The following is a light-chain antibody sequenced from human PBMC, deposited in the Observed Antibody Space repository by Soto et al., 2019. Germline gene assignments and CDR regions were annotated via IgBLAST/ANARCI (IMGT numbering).Light chain of an antibody. V-gene: IGLV1-51*01. Sequence: QSVLTQPPSVSAALGQKVTISCSGSSSNIGGNSVSWYQQLPGTAPKLLIYGDNKRPSGIPDRFSGSKSGTSATLGITGFQTGDEADYYCGSWDSSLSAYVFGTGTKVTVL. J-gene: IGLJ1*01. CDR1: SSNIGGNS. CDR2: GDN. CDR3: GSWDSSLSAYV.